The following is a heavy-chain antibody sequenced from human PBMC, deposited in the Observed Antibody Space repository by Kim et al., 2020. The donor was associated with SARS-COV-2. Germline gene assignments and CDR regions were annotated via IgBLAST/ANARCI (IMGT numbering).Heavy chain of an antibody. CDR3: ARDTSGYTEFDY. CDR2: ICPSGAP. CDR1: GGSVSSDYC. V-gene: IGHV4-4*02. D-gene: IGHD5-12*01. Sequence: SETLSLTCAVAGGSVSSDYCWTWIRQPPGKVLEWIGEICPSGAPNYNPSLKSRVTMSVDTSRNEFSLNLRSVTDADTAVYFCARDTSGYTEFDYWGQGTLVTVSS. J-gene: IGHJ4*02.